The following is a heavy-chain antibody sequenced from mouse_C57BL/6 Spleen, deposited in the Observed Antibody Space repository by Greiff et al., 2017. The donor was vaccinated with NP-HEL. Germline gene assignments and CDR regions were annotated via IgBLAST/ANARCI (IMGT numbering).Heavy chain of an antibody. CDR2: INPSNGGT. CDR3: AIDRSRDVWGAY. CDR1: GYTVTSYW. Sequence: VQLQQSGTELVKPGASVKLSCKASGYTVTSYWMHWVKQRPGQGLEWIGNINPSNGGTNYNEKFKSKATLTVDKSSSTAYMQLSSLTSEDSAVYYCAIDRSRDVWGAYWGQGTLWTVSA. V-gene: IGHV1-53*01. D-gene: IGHD3-2*02. J-gene: IGHJ3*01.